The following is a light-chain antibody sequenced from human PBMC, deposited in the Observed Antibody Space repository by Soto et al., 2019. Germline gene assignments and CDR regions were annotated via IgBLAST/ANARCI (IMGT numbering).Light chain of an antibody. CDR1: SSDVGAYKY. CDR2: EVS. J-gene: IGLJ2*01. Sequence: QSVLTQPPSASGSPGQSVTISCTGTSSDVGAYKYVSWYQQYPGKAPKLMIYEVSKRPSGVPDRFSGSKSGNTASLTVSGLQAEDEADYYCTSYSGSSTLVVFGGGTQLTVL. CDR3: TSYSGSSTLVV. V-gene: IGLV2-8*01.